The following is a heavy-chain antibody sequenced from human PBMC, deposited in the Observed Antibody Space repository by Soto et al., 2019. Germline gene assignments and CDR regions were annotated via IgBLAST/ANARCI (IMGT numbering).Heavy chain of an antibody. V-gene: IGHV1-69*06. D-gene: IGHD5-12*01. CDR2: IIPIFGTA. CDR3: ARGLGATTYFDY. CDR1: GGTFSSYA. J-gene: IGHJ4*02. Sequence: SVKVSCKASGGTFSSYAISWVRPAPGQGLEWMGGIIPIFGTANSAQKFQGRVTITADKSTSTAYMELSSLRSEDTAVYYCARGLGATTYFDYRSQGSLVTVSS.